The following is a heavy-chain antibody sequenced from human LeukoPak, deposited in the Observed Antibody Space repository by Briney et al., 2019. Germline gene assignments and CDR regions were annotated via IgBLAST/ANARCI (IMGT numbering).Heavy chain of an antibody. D-gene: IGHD3-10*01. CDR1: GFTFSSYW. CDR2: IKQDGSEK. V-gene: IGHV3-7*04. Sequence: GGSLRLSCAASGFTFSSYWMSWVCQAPGKGLEWVANIKQDGSEKYYVDSVKGRFTISRDNAKNSLYLQMNSLRAEDTAVYYCARGLDYYGSGSFSFDPWGQGTLVTVSS. J-gene: IGHJ5*02. CDR3: ARGLDYYGSGSFSFDP.